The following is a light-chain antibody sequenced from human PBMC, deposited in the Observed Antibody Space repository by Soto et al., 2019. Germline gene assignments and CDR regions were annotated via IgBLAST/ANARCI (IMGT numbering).Light chain of an antibody. CDR2: GAS. Sequence: VLTQSPGTLSLSPVERATLSCRASQSVSSSYLAWYQQKPGQAPRLLIYGASSRATGIPDRFSGSGSGTDFTLTISKLEPEDFAVYYCQQYGSSPGRTFGQGTKVDIK. J-gene: IGKJ1*01. CDR1: QSVSSSY. V-gene: IGKV3-20*01. CDR3: QQYGSSPGRT.